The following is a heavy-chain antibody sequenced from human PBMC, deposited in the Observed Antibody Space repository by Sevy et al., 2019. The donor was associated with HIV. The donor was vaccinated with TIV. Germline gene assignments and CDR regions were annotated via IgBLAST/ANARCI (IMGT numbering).Heavy chain of an antibody. Sequence: ASVKVSCKASGYTFTSYGINWVRQAPGQGLEWMGWISAYSGNTNYAQNLQGGVTMTTDTFTSTAYMELRRLTSDDTAVYYCARDQYDSSGYYYAYYGMDVWGQGTTVTVSS. V-gene: IGHV1-18*01. J-gene: IGHJ6*02. CDR1: GYTFTSYG. CDR3: ARDQYDSSGYYYAYYGMDV. CDR2: ISAYSGNT. D-gene: IGHD3-22*01.